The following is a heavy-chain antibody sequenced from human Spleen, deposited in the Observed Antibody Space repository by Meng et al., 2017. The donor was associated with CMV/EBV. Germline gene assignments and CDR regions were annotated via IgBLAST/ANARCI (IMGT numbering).Heavy chain of an antibody. CDR2: VRASGDST. D-gene: IGHD6-13*01. V-gene: IGHV3-23*01. Sequence: GGSLRLSCAASGFTFSNYAMSWVRQAPGRGLEWVSGVRASGDSTYYADSVKGRFTISRDNSGNTLYLQMNSLRAEDTAVYSCARPRNSSSWDFDYYYGMDVWGQGTTVTVSS. J-gene: IGHJ6*02. CDR3: ARPRNSSSWDFDYYYGMDV. CDR1: GFTFSNYA.